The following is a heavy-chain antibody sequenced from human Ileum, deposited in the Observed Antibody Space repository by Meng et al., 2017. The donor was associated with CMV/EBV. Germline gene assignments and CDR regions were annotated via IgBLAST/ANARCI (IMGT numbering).Heavy chain of an antibody. CDR3: AREKSSCTSSTCYGVDS. D-gene: IGHD2-2*01. Sequence: QVQRAESGPGLLKPSETLSLTCTVSDGSISSYYWSWIRQSAGKGLEWIGRIHTSGTTNYNPSRKSRVTLSLDTSKDQFSLKLTSVTAADTAVYYCAREKSSCTSSTCYGVDSWGQGTLVTVSS. CDR1: DGSISSYY. CDR2: IHTSGTT. V-gene: IGHV4-4*07. J-gene: IGHJ4*02.